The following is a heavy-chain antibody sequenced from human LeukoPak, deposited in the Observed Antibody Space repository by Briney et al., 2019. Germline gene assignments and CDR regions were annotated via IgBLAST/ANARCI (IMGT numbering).Heavy chain of an antibody. J-gene: IGHJ6*04. CDR1: GFTFSSYR. D-gene: IGHD3-16*02. V-gene: IGHV3-21*01. Sequence: GGSLRLSCAASGFTFSSYRMNWVRQAPGKGLGWVSSISSSSSYIYHADSVKGRFTISRDNAKNSLYLQMNSLRAEDTAVYYCARVSYQATNMDGWGKGTTVTVSS. CDR2: ISSSSSYI. CDR3: ARVSYQATNMDG.